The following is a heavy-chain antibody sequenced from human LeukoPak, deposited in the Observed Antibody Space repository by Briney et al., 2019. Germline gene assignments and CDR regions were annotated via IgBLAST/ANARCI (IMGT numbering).Heavy chain of an antibody. CDR3: ARVPLSGYYDSSGYMSY. J-gene: IGHJ4*02. D-gene: IGHD3-22*01. Sequence: SVKVSCKAPGGTFSSYAISWVRQAPGRGLEWMGRIIPIFGTANYAQKFQGRVTITTDESTSTAYMQLSSLRPEDTAVYYCARVPLSGYYDSSGYMSYWGQGTLVTVSS. V-gene: IGHV1-69*05. CDR1: GGTFSSYA. CDR2: IIPIFGTA.